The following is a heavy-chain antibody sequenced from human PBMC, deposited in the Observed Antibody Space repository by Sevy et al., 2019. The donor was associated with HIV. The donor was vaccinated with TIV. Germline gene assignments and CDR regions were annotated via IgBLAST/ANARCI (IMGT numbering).Heavy chain of an antibody. CDR1: GFTVSSNN. V-gene: IGHV3-53*01. Sequence: GGSLRLSCAASGFTVSSNNMSWVRQAPGKGLEGVSVIYSGGSTYYADSVKGRFTISRDNSKNTLYLQMNSLRAEDTAVYYCARELKDDDAFDIWGQGTMVTVSS. CDR3: ARELKDDDAFDI. CDR2: IYSGGST. J-gene: IGHJ3*02.